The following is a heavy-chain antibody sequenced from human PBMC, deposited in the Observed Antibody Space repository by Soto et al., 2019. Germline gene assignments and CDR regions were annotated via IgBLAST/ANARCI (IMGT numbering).Heavy chain of an antibody. J-gene: IGHJ5*02. Sequence: QVQLVQSGAEVKKPGSSVKVSCKASGGTFSSSAISWVRQAPGQGLGWMGGIIPIFGTANYAQKFQGRVTITADEATSTAYMELGSRRAEDTAVYYCARGAVAGSLDWFEPWGQGALVTFAS. D-gene: IGHD6-19*01. CDR3: ARGAVAGSLDWFEP. CDR1: GGTFSSSA. CDR2: IIPIFGTA. V-gene: IGHV1-69*01.